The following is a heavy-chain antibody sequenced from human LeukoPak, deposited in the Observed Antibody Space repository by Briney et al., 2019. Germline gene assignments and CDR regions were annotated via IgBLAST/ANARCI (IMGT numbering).Heavy chain of an antibody. CDR2: INPNSGGT. CDR1: GYTFTGYH. Sequence: GASVKVSCKASGYTFTGYHMHWVRQAPGQGLEWMGWINPNSGGTNYAQKFQGRVTMTRDTSISTAYMELSRLRSDDTAVYYCARGDSSTSWPESHFDYWGQGTLVTVSS. J-gene: IGHJ4*02. V-gene: IGHV1-2*02. D-gene: IGHD2-2*01. CDR3: ARGDSSTSWPESHFDY.